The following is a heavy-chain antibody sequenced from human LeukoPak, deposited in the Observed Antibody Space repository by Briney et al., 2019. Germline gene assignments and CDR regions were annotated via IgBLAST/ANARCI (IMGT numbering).Heavy chain of an antibody. Sequence: PSETLSLTCTVSGGSISTSSYYWGWIRQPPGKGLECIGNIYYSGSTYYNPSLKSRVTISVDTSKNQFSLKLSSVTAADTAVYYCARSGIAVAGTAFDYWGQGTLVTVSS. CDR1: GGSISTSSYY. D-gene: IGHD6-13*01. CDR2: IYYSGST. CDR3: ARSGIAVAGTAFDY. J-gene: IGHJ4*02. V-gene: IGHV4-39*07.